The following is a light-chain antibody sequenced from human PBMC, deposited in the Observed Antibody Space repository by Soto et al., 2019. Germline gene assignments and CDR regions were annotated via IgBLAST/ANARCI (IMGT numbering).Light chain of an antibody. J-gene: IGKJ3*01. CDR1: QDIKTY. Sequence: IQLTQSPSSLSASVGDRVSITCRASQDIKTYLAWYQQKQGKAPKLLISGTFTLQSGVPSRFNGSGSGTDFTLTLSRLQPEDLANNYCQHLNNYPPFTFGPGTKVDLE. V-gene: IGKV1-9*01. CDR2: GTF. CDR3: QHLNNYPPFT.